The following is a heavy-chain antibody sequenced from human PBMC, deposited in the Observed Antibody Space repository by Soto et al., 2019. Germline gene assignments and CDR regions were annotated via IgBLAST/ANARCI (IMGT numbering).Heavy chain of an antibody. V-gene: IGHV4-39*01. Sequence: QLQLQESGPGLVKPSETLSLTCTVSGGSISSSSYYWGWIRQPPGKGLEWIGSIYYSGSTYYNPSLKSRVTISVDTSKNQFPLKLSSVTAADTAVYYCARRSIVGATSWGYWGQGTLVTVSS. J-gene: IGHJ4*02. CDR2: IYYSGST. CDR1: GGSISSSSYY. D-gene: IGHD1-26*01. CDR3: ARRSIVGATSWGY.